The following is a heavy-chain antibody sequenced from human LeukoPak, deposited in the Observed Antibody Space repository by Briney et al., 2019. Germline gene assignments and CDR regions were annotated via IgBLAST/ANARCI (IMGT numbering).Heavy chain of an antibody. D-gene: IGHD5-18*01. CDR3: ARRVSGYSYGYLDY. CDR2: IYYSGST. Sequence: SETLSLTCTVSGGSISSYYWSWIRQPPGKGLEWIGYIYYSGSTNYNPSLKSRVTISVDTSKNQFSLKLSSVTAADTAVYYCARRVSGYSYGYLDYWGQGTLVTVSS. J-gene: IGHJ4*02. V-gene: IGHV4-59*08. CDR1: GGSISSYY.